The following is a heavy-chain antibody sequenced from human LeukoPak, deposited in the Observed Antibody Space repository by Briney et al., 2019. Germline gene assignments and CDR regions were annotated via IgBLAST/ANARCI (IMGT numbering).Heavy chain of an antibody. V-gene: IGHV3-30*18. CDR3: AKDTAMTTVTAAIDY. Sequence: GGSLRLSCAASGFTFSSYGMHWVRQAPGKGLEWVAVISYDGSNKYYADSVKGRFTISRDNSKNTLYLQMNSLRAEDTAAYYCAKDTAMTTVTAAIDYWGQGTLVTVSS. J-gene: IGHJ4*02. D-gene: IGHD4-17*01. CDR2: ISYDGSNK. CDR1: GFTFSSYG.